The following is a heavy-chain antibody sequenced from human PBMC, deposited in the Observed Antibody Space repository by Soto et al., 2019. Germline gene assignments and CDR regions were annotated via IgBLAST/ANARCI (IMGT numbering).Heavy chain of an antibody. CDR3: ARENSRISPRLFQH. V-gene: IGHV3-30-3*01. J-gene: IGHJ1*01. D-gene: IGHD6-6*01. CDR2: ISPAGTNQ. Sequence: GGSLRLSCVASGFIFSDYAMHWARQAPGKGLEWVVLISPAGTNQYYADSAKGRFTISRDNSKNTLYLQMNSLRPEDTGLYYCARENSRISPRLFQHWGHGTLVTVSS. CDR1: GFIFSDYA.